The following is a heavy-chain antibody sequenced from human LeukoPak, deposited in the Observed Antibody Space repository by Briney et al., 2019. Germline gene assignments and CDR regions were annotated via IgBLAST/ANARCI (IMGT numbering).Heavy chain of an antibody. CDR1: GFTFSSYS. Sequence: SGGSLRLSCAASGFTFSSYSMNWVRQAPGKGLEWVSSISSSSSYIYYADSVKGRYTISRDNAKNSLYLQMNSLRAEDTAVYYCARGPVLRYFDWLSPPELFVDYWGQGTLVTVSS. V-gene: IGHV3-21*01. D-gene: IGHD3-9*01. J-gene: IGHJ4*02. CDR3: ARGPVLRYFDWLSPPELFVDY. CDR2: ISSSSSYI.